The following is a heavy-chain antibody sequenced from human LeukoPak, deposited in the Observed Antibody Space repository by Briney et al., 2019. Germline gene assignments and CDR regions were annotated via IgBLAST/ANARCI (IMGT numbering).Heavy chain of an antibody. D-gene: IGHD3-3*01. CDR3: AASERGYYIFDY. CDR2: ISGSGGST. CDR1: GFTFSSYA. Sequence: PGGSLRLSCAASGFTFSSYAMSWVRQTPGKGLEWVSAISGSGGSTYYADSVKGRFTISRDNSKNALYLQMNSLRAEDTAVYYCAASERGYYIFDYWGQGTLVTVSS. J-gene: IGHJ4*02. V-gene: IGHV3-23*01.